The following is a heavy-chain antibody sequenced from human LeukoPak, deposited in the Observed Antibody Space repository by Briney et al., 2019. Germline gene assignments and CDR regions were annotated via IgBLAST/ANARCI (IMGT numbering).Heavy chain of an antibody. CDR2: IYHSEST. D-gene: IGHD3-16*01. CDR1: GYSISRGYS. Sequence: SETLSLTRGVSGYSISRGYSWGWIRQPPGKGLEWIGNIYHSESTHYNPSLKSRVTISPDTSKNQFSLKLTSVTASDTAVYYCARFDHVWETHGMDAFDLWGQGTMVTVSS. CDR3: ARFDHVWETHGMDAFDL. V-gene: IGHV4-38-2*01. J-gene: IGHJ3*01.